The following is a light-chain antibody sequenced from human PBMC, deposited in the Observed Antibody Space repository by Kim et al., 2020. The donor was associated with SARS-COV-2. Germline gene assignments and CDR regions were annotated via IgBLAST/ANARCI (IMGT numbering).Light chain of an antibody. J-gene: IGKJ2*01. CDR2: QAS. CDR3: QQSYSTPPT. CDR1: QNINAL. V-gene: IGKV1-5*03. Sequence: DIQMTQSPSTLSAFVGDRVTITCRASQNINALVAWYQQKPARAPRLLIYQASILEDGVPSRFSGSGSGTEFTLTISSLQPEDFATYYCQQSYSTPPTFGQGTKLEI.